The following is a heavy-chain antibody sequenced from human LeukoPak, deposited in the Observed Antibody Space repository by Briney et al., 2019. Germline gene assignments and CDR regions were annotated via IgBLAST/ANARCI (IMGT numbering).Heavy chain of an antibody. D-gene: IGHD3-10*01. V-gene: IGHV1-69*05. CDR3: ARAFYYYGSGSYPPYYYYYMDV. CDR1: GGTFSSYA. CDR2: IIPIFGTA. Sequence: ASVKVSCKASGGTFSSYAISWVRQAPGQGLEWMGGIIPIFGTANYAQKFQGRVTITTDESTSTAYMELSSLRSEDTAVYYCARAFYYYGSGSYPPYYYYYMDVWGEGTTVTVSS. J-gene: IGHJ6*03.